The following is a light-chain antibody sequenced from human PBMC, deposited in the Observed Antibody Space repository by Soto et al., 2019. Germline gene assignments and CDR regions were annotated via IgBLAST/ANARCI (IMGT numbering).Light chain of an antibody. J-gene: IGLJ7*01. CDR3: AAWYDSLNGVV. CDR1: SSNIGSIT. CDR2: SNN. Sequence: QAVVTQPPSASGTPGQRVTISCSGSSSNIGSITVNWYQQLPGTAPKLLIYSNNQRPSWVPDRFSGSKSGTSASLAISGLQSEDEADYYCAAWYDSLNGVVFGGGTQLTVL. V-gene: IGLV1-44*01.